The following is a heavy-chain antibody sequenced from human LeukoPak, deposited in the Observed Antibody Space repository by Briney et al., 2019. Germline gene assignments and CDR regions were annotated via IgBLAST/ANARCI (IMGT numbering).Heavy chain of an antibody. V-gene: IGHV1-69*04. CDR2: IIPILGIA. J-gene: IGHJ5*02. D-gene: IGHD3-22*01. CDR3: ARDLNYYDSSGASNWFDP. CDR1: GGTFSSYA. Sequence: ASVKVSCKASGGTFSSYAISWVRQTPGQGLEWMGRIIPILGIANYAQMFQGRVTITADKSTSTAYMELSSLRFEDTAVYYCARDLNYYDSSGASNWFDPWGQGTLVTVSS.